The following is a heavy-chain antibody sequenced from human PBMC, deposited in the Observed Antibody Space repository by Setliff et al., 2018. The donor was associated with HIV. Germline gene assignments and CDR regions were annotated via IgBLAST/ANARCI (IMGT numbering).Heavy chain of an antibody. D-gene: IGHD6-13*01. J-gene: IGHJ4*02. CDR3: VRRATAAEVFDY. CDR1: GYTFTGYY. Sequence: GASVKVSCKASGYTFTGYYMHWVRQDPGQGLEWMGWLNPNSGGTNYAQKFQCRVTITRDTSANTAYMELSNLRFEDTAVYYCVRRATAAEVFDYWGQGTLVTVSS. V-gene: IGHV1-2*02. CDR2: LNPNSGGT.